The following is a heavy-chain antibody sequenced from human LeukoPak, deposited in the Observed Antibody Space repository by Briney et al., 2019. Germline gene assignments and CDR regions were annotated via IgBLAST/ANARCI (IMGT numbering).Heavy chain of an antibody. D-gene: IGHD6-6*01. CDR3: ARVYSSSSLNFDY. J-gene: IGHJ4*02. CDR1: GGSISSGGYY. V-gene: IGHV4-61*08. Sequence: PSETLSLTCTVSGGSISSGGYYWSWIRQHPGKGLEWIGYIYYSGSTYYNPSLKSRVTISVDTSKNQFSLKLSSVTAADTAVYYCARVYSSSSLNFDYWGQGTLVTVSS. CDR2: IYYSGST.